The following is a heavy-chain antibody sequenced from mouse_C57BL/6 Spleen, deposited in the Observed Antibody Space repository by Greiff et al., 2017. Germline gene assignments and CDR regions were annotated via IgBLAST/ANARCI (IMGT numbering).Heavy chain of an antibody. D-gene: IGHD1-1*01. CDR2: IYPGDGDT. CDR3: ARGYYGSRWYFDV. Sequence: QVQLQQSGAELVKPGASVKLSCTASGFNIKDYYMHWVKQRTEQGLEWIGQIYPGDGDTNYNGKFKGKATLTADKSSSTAYMQLSSLTSEDSAVYFCARGYYGSRWYFDVWGTGTTVTVSS. J-gene: IGHJ1*03. V-gene: IGHV1-80*01. CDR1: GFNIKDYY.